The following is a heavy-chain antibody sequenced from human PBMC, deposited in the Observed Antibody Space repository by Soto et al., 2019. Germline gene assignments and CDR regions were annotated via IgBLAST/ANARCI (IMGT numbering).Heavy chain of an antibody. CDR2: IYWDDDK. V-gene: IGHV2-5*02. CDR3: ARTKYSISSFDY. Sequence: ASGPTLVNPTQTLTLTCTFSGFSLSTDDVGVGWIRQPPGQALDWLAVIYWDDDKRYSPSLKSRLTIAKDTSKNQVVLTLTNMDPVDAATYYCARTKYSISSFDYWGQGALVTVSS. D-gene: IGHD6-6*01. CDR1: GFSLSTDDVG. J-gene: IGHJ4*02.